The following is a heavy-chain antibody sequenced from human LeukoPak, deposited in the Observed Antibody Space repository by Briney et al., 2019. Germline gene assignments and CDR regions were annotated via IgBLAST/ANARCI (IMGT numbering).Heavy chain of an antibody. Sequence: GGSLRLSCAASGFTFSSKAMSWVRQAPGKGLEWVSTISASGTSSYFPDSVKGRFTISRDNSKNTLFLQMNSLRGEDTALYYCAEGQPADWYFDLWGRGTLVTVSS. J-gene: IGHJ2*01. CDR3: AEGQPADWYFDL. D-gene: IGHD6-13*01. CDR1: GFTFSSKA. V-gene: IGHV3-23*01. CDR2: ISASGTSS.